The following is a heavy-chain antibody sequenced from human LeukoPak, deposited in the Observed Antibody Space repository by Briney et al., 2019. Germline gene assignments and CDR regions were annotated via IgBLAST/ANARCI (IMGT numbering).Heavy chain of an antibody. J-gene: IGHJ4*02. CDR3: ARGAGYSSGWYSY. CDR2: QYYRSKWYN. Sequence: SQTLSLTRAISTDSVSSNRAAWNWIRQSPSRDLERLGRQYYRSKWYNDYAVSVKSRITINPDTSKNQFSLQLNSVTPEDTAVYYCARGAGYSSGWYSYWGQGTLVTVSS. V-gene: IGHV6-1*01. CDR1: TDSVSSNRAA. D-gene: IGHD6-19*01.